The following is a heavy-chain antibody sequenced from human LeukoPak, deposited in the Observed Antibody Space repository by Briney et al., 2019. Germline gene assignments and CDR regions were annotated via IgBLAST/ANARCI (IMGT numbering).Heavy chain of an antibody. CDR2: IYYSGST. CDR1: GGSISSYY. D-gene: IGHD6-19*01. Sequence: SGTLSLTCTVSGGSISSYYWSWIRQPPGKGLEWIGYIYYSGSTNYNPSLKSRVTISVDTSKNQFSLKLSSVTAADTAVYYCASLAVAARAEYFQHWGQGTLVTVSS. V-gene: IGHV4-59*01. J-gene: IGHJ1*01. CDR3: ASLAVAARAEYFQH.